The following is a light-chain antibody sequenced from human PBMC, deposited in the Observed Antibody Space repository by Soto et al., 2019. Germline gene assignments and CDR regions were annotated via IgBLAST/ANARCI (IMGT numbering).Light chain of an antibody. J-gene: IGLJ1*01. CDR1: SSDVGGYNY. CDR2: EVS. V-gene: IGLV2-14*01. Sequence: QSALTQPASVSGSPGQSITISCTGTSSDVGGYNYVSWYQQHPGKAPKLMISEVSNRPSGVSNRFSGSKSGNTASLTISGLQPEDEADYYCNSFTSSSTLVFGTGTKLTVL. CDR3: NSFTSSSTLV.